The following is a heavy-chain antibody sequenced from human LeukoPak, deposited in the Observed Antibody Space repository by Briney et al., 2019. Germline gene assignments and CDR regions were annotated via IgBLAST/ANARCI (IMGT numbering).Heavy chain of an antibody. D-gene: IGHD3-22*01. Sequence: SETLSLTCTVSGGSISSGGYYWSWIRQHPGTGLEWIGYIYYSGSTYYNPSLKSRVTISVDTSKNQFSLKLSSVTAADTAVYYCARARGRNYYDSSGYYTLDYWGQGTLVTVSS. CDR2: IYYSGST. CDR3: ARARGRNYYDSSGYYTLDY. V-gene: IGHV4-31*03. CDR1: GGSISSGGYY. J-gene: IGHJ4*02.